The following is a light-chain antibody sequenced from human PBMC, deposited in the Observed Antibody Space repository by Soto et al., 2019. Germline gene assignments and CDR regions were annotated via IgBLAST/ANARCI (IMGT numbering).Light chain of an antibody. CDR1: QGIRND. Sequence: AIQMTQSPSSLSASVGDRVTITCRASQGIRNDLAWYQRKPGIAPKLLIYKASTLQDGVPPRFSGSGFGTEFTLTISSLQPDDCGLYYCQQYDVYSTFGQGTKVDIK. CDR2: KAS. V-gene: IGKV1-6*01. J-gene: IGKJ1*01. CDR3: QQYDVYST.